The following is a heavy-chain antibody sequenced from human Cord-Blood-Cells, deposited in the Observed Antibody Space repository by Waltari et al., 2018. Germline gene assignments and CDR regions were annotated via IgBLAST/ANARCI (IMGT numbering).Heavy chain of an antibody. CDR1: GGSISSSSYY. J-gene: IGHJ2*01. V-gene: IGHV4-39*01. CDR2: IYYSGST. D-gene: IGHD3-10*01. CDR3: ASSFGSGSYYWYFDL. Sequence: QLQLQESGPGLVKPSETLSLTCTVSGGSISSSSYYWGWLRQPPGKGLEWIGSIYYSGSTYYNQSLKSRVTISVDTSKNQFSLKLSSVTAADTAVYYCASSFGSGSYYWYFDLWGRGTLVTVSS.